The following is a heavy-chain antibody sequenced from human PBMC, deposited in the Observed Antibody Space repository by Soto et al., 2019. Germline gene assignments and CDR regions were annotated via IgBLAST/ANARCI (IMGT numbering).Heavy chain of an antibody. CDR3: AKGLSQMARGYFDN. D-gene: IGHD3-16*02. J-gene: IGHJ4*02. CDR2: ISYDGTKQ. Sequence: QVQLVESGGGVVQPGRSLRLSCAASGFTFSDYGMHWVRQAPGKGLEWVAVISYDGTKQYYADSIKGRFTISRDNSKNMLSLQMNSLRDEDTAVYYCAKGLSQMARGYFDNWGQGTLVTVSS. CDR1: GFTFSDYG. V-gene: IGHV3-30*18.